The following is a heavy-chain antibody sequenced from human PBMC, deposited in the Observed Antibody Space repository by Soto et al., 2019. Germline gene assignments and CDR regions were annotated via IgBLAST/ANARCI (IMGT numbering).Heavy chain of an antibody. Sequence: QVQLVESGGGVVQPGRSLRLSCAASGFTFSDYGIHWVRQAPGKGLEWVAVISYERSKTYYADSVKGRFTISRDNYKNTLYLHMDSLRHEANAVYYCAKDHWAAYSGYAIRNASDVWGQGTTVTVSS. CDR3: AKDHWAAYSGYAIRNASDV. J-gene: IGHJ6*02. CDR2: ISYERSKT. D-gene: IGHD5-12*01. CDR1: GFTFSDYG. V-gene: IGHV3-30*18.